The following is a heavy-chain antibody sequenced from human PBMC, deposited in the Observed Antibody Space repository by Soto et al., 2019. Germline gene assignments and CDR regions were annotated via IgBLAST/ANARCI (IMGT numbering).Heavy chain of an antibody. D-gene: IGHD2-2*01. J-gene: IGHJ6*02. CDR2: ISSSSSYI. CDR3: ARCLINTRGMDV. CDR1: GFTFSSYI. V-gene: IGHV3-21*01. Sequence: PGGSLTLSCAASGFTFSSYIMNWVRQAPGKGLEWVSSISSSSSYIYYADSVKGRFTISRDNAKNSLYLQMNSLRAEDTAVYYCARCLINTRGMDVRCQVTTVTVSS.